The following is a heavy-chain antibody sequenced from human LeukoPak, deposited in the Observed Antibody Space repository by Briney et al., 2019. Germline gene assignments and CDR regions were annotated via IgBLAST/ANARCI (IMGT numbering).Heavy chain of an antibody. D-gene: IGHD5-18*01. CDR1: GFTFSSYS. CDR3: ARDTVSLRLGSTARKDPLDY. J-gene: IGHJ4*02. V-gene: IGHV3-48*04. Sequence: GGSLRLSWAASGFTFSSYSMNWVRQAPGKGREWVSYISSSSSTTSYADSVKARFTITRDNAKNSLYLQMNSLRAEDTAVYYCARDTVSLRLGSTARKDPLDYWGQGTLVTVSS. CDR2: ISSSSSTT.